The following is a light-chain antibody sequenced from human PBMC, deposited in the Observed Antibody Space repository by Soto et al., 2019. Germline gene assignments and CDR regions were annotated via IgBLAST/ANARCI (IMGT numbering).Light chain of an antibody. CDR1: QGVGSNY. J-gene: IGKJ1*01. CDR2: GAS. CDR3: QQYATTPSGT. V-gene: IGKV3-20*01. Sequence: EIVLTQSPGTLSLSPGERATLSCRASQGVGSNYLAWYQQKHGQAPRLLIYGASSRAAGIPDRFSGSGSGTDFILTLSRLEPEDFAVYYCQQYATTPSGTFGQGTKVEIK.